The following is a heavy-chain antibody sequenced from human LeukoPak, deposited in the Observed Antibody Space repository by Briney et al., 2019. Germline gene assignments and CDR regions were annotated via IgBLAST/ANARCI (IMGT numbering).Heavy chain of an antibody. J-gene: IGHJ4*02. Sequence: GGSLRLSCAASGFTVSGNYMSWVRLSPGKGLEYVSGISSNGGTTSYADSVQGRFTISRDNSKNTLYLQMGSLRGEDMAVYYCAKVGSGWPGYYFDYWGQGTLVTVSS. CDR3: AKVGSGWPGYYFDY. V-gene: IGHV3-64*02. D-gene: IGHD6-19*01. CDR2: ISSNGGTT. CDR1: GFTVSGNY.